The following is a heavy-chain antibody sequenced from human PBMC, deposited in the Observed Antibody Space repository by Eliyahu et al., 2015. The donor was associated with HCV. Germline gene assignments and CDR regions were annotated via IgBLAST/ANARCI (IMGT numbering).Heavy chain of an antibody. CDR1: GFTFRNYA. CDR2: ISSSGGGT. Sequence: EVQLLESGGDLVQPGGSLRLSCAASGFTFRNYAMSWVRQAPGKGLEWLSAISSSGGGTFHADSVKGRFTISRDNSKDTLYLQMDSLRVDDTAVYFCAKLIDESSGNYFDYWGQGTQVTVSS. CDR3: AKLIDESSGNYFDY. D-gene: IGHD6-6*01. V-gene: IGHV3-23*01. J-gene: IGHJ4*02.